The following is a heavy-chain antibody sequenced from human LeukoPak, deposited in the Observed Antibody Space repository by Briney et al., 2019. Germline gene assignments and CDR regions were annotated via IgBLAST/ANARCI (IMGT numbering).Heavy chain of an antibody. V-gene: IGHV3-23*01. D-gene: IGHD1-26*01. Sequence: GSLRLSCAASGFTFSSYAMSWVRQAPGKVLEWVSAISGSGGSTYYADSVKGRFTVSRDNSKNTLYLQMNSLTDDDTAVYYCAKKWGVGTTTLDYFDYWGQGTLVTVSP. CDR3: AKKWGVGTTTLDYFDY. CDR1: GFTFSSYA. CDR2: ISGSGGST. J-gene: IGHJ4*02.